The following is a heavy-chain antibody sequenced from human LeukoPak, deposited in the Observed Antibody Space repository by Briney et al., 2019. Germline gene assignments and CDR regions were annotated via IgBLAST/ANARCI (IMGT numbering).Heavy chain of an antibody. D-gene: IGHD3-10*01. Sequence: PSQTLSLTCTVSGGSISSGSYYWNWIRQPAGKGLEWIGRIYSSGSTNYNPSLKSRVTISVDTSKNQFSLKLSSVTAADTAVYYCARAGKYYYGSDAFDYWGQGTLVTVSS. CDR3: ARAGKYYYGSDAFDY. CDR2: IYSSGST. V-gene: IGHV4-61*02. CDR1: GGSISSGSYY. J-gene: IGHJ4*02.